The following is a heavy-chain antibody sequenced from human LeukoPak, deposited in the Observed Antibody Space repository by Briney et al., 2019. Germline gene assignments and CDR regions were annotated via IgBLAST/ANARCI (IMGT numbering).Heavy chain of an antibody. CDR1: GFTFSNNW. V-gene: IGHV3-7*01. J-gene: IGHJ1*01. CDR2: INQHGSET. Sequence: GGSLRLSCAASGFTFSNNWMSWVRQAPGKGLEWVANINQHGSETYYVDSVKGRFTISRDTAKNSLYLQMNSLRAEDTAVYYCATYSSSNVREFQHWGQGTLVTVSS. CDR3: ATYSSSNVREFQH. D-gene: IGHD2-2*01.